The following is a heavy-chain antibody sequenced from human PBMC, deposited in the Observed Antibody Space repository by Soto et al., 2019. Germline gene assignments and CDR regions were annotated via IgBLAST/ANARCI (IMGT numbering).Heavy chain of an antibody. CDR3: ASWSKTAEYYGSGSYFQYMDV. V-gene: IGHV3-33*01. D-gene: IGHD3-10*01. CDR1: GFTFSSYG. Sequence: GGSLRLSCAASGFTFSSYGMHWVRQAPGKGLEWVAVIWYDGSNKYYADSGKGRFTISRDNSKNTLYLQMNSLRAEDTAVYYCASWSKTAEYYGSGSYFQYMDVWGKGTTVTVSS. CDR2: IWYDGSNK. J-gene: IGHJ6*03.